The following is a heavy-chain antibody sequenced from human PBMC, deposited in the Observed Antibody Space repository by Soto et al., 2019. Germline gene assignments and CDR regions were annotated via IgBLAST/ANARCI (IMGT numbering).Heavy chain of an antibody. CDR2: ISYDGRNK. J-gene: IGHJ2*01. Sequence: HPGGSLRLSCAASGFTFSSYGMHWVRQAPGKGLEWVAVISYDGRNKYYADSVKGRFTISRDNSKNTLYLQMNSLRTEDTAVYYCAKSYSYGYLEHFDLWGRGTLVTVSS. V-gene: IGHV3-30*18. CDR1: GFTFSSYG. D-gene: IGHD5-18*01. CDR3: AKSYSYGYLEHFDL.